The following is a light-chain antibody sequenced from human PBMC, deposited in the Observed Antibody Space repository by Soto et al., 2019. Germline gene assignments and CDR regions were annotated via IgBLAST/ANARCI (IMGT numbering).Light chain of an antibody. V-gene: IGKV1-16*01. CDR1: QDILNY. CDR3: QQYASNVST. Sequence: IQMTQSPSSLSASVGDRVTITCRASQDILNYLAWFQQKPGTAPKSLIYGASSLHSGVPSRFSGSGFGTDVSLPISSLQPEDVATYYCQQYASNVSTFGQGTTLEV. CDR2: GAS. J-gene: IGKJ2*01.